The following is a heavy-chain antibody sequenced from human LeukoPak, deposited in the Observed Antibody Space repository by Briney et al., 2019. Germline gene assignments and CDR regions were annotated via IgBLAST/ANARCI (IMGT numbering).Heavy chain of an antibody. CDR1: GFTFSSYG. J-gene: IGHJ4*02. D-gene: IGHD5-18*01. V-gene: IGHV3-33*01. CDR2: IWYDGSNK. Sequence: PGRSLRLSCAASGFTFSSYGMHWVRQAPGKGLEWVAGIWYDGSNKYYADSVKGRFTISRDNSKNTLNLQMNSLRAEDTAVYYSARGHPISMDTAMTEFDYWGQGTLVTVSS. CDR3: ARGHPISMDTAMTEFDY.